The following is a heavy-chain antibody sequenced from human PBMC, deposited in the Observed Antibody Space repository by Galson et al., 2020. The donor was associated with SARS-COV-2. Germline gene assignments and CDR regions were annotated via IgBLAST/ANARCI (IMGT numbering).Heavy chain of an antibody. J-gene: IGHJ6*02. CDR1: GFTFSSYG. D-gene: IGHD6-19*01. CDR3: AKDLDSSGWAFGMDV. CDR2: IWYDGSNK. V-gene: IGHV3-33*06. Sequence: GGSLRLSCAASGFTFSSYGMHWVRQAPGKGLEWVAVIWYDGSNKYYADSVKGRFTISRDNSKNTLYLQMNSLRAEDTAVYYCAKDLDSSGWAFGMDVWGQGTTVTVSS.